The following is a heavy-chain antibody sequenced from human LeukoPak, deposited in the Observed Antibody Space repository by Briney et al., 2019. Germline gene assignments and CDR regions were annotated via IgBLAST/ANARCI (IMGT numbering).Heavy chain of an antibody. J-gene: IGHJ5*02. D-gene: IGHD2-15*01. CDR3: ARGYCSGGTCSPYNWFDP. Sequence: WETLSLTCTVSGGSISSYFWNWIRQPPGKGLEWIGYIYYSGSSNYNPSLKSRVTMSVDTSGNFFSLKLSSVTAADTAVYYCARGYCSGGTCSPYNWFDPWGQGTLVTVSS. V-gene: IGHV4-59*01. CDR2: IYYSGSS. CDR1: GGSISSYF.